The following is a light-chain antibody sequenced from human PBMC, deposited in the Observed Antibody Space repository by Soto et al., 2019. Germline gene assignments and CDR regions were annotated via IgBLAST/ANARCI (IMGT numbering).Light chain of an antibody. Sequence: EIVMTQSPATLSVSPGERATLSCRASESVSSSSLAWYQQKPGQAPRLLMHGASSRATGIPDRFSGSGSGADFTLTISRVEPEDFAVYYCQHYGTSPEVTFGQGTRLEIK. CDR2: GAS. CDR1: ESVSSSS. V-gene: IGKV3-20*01. CDR3: QHYGTSPEVT. J-gene: IGKJ5*01.